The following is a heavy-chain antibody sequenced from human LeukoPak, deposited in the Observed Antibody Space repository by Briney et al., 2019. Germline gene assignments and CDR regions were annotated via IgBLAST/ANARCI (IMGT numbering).Heavy chain of an antibody. CDR2: ISAGGGST. CDR3: AKDDEYGSGSYYGY. J-gene: IGHJ4*02. D-gene: IGHD3-10*01. Sequence: GGSLRLSCATSGFTFNSYAMPWVRQAPGKGLEWVSGISAGGGSTLYADSVKGRFTISRDNSKNTLYLQMNSLRAEDTAVYYCAKDDEYGSGSYYGYWGQGTLVTVSS. V-gene: IGHV3-23*01. CDR1: GFTFNSYA.